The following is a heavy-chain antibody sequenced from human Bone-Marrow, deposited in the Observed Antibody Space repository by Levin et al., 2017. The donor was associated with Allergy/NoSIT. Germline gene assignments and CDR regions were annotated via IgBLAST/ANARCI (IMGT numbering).Heavy chain of an antibody. J-gene: IGHJ3*02. CDR3: VKDLGGWNAFDI. V-gene: IGHV3-23*01. D-gene: IGHD6-19*01. CDR1: GFSFASHA. Sequence: GGSLRLSCVGSGFSFASHAMTWVRQGPGKGLEWVSGISAGGTTTEYKDSVKGRFTISRDNANNTLYLQMNSLRAEDTAIYYCVKDLGGWNAFDIWGQGTTVTVSS. CDR2: ISAGGTTT.